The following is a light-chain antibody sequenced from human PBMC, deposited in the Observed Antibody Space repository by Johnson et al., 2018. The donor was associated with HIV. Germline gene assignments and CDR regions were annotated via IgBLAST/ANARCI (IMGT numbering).Light chain of an antibody. V-gene: IGLV1-51*01. CDR3: GTWASSLSAGV. CDR1: SSNIGNNY. CDR2: DNN. Sequence: QSVLTQPPSVSAAPGQKVTISCSGSSSNIGNNYVSWYQQLPGTAPKLLIYDNNNRPSGIPDRFSGSKSGTSATLGITGLQTGAEADYYCGTWASSLSAGVFGTGTKVTVL. J-gene: IGLJ1*01.